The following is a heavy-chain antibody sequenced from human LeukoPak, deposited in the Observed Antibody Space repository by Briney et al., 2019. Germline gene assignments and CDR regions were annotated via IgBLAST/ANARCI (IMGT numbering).Heavy chain of an antibody. CDR3: AQDRFCSSDSCSFGTTWFDP. Sequence: GGSLRPSCATSGFVFSDYGIHWVRQAPGKGLEWVAFIRYDGSDPNYPVSVKGRFTISRDNSKNMVQLQMNSLRVEDTAVYYCAQDRFCSSDSCSFGTTWFDPWGQGTLVTVSS. D-gene: IGHD2-2*01. CDR2: IRYDGSDP. J-gene: IGHJ5*02. V-gene: IGHV3-30*02. CDR1: GFVFSDYG.